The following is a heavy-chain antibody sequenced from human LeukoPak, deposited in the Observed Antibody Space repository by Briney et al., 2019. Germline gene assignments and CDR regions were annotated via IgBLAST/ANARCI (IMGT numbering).Heavy chain of an antibody. Sequence: GRSLRLSCAASGFTFSSYGMHWVRQAPGKGLEWVAVIWYDGSNKYYADSVKGRFTISRDNSKNTLYLQMNSLRAEDTAVYYCARDPRGPMGFDYWGQGTLVTVPS. V-gene: IGHV3-33*01. CDR3: ARDPRGPMGFDY. J-gene: IGHJ4*02. CDR1: GFTFSSYG. CDR2: IWYDGSNK. D-gene: IGHD3-16*01.